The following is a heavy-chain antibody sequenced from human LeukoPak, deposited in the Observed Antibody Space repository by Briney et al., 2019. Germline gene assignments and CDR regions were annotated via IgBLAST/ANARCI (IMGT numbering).Heavy chain of an antibody. CDR1: GGSISSYY. D-gene: IGHD3-22*01. CDR2: IYYSGST. CDR3: ATYSSGYYYVAY. Sequence: SETLSLTCTVSGGSISSYYWSWIRQPPGKGLEWIGYIYYSGSTNYNPSLKSRVTISVDTSKDQFSLKLSSVTAADTAVYYCATYSSGYYYVAYWGQGTLVTVSS. J-gene: IGHJ4*02. V-gene: IGHV4-59*01.